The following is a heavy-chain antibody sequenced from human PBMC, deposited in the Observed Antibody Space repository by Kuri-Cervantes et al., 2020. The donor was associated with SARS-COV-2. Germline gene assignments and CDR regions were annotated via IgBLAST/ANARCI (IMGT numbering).Heavy chain of an antibody. CDR1: GGSISSSSYY. J-gene: IGHJ4*02. CDR3: TTLLLGY. V-gene: IGHV3-11*01. D-gene: IGHD2/OR15-2a*01. Sequence: LSLTCTVSGGSISSSSYYWGWIRQPPGKGLEWVSYISSSGSTIYYADSVKGRFTISRDNAKNSLYLQMNSLKTEDTAVYYCTTLLLGYWGQGTLVTVSS. CDR2: ISSSGSTI.